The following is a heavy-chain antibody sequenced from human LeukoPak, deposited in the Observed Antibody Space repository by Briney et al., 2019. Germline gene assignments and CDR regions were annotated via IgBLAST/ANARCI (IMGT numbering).Heavy chain of an antibody. D-gene: IGHD3-3*01. CDR1: GFSFGGYG. CDR2: IRSKAYGGTT. CDR3: TRLSITIFGVVTD. V-gene: IGHV3-49*04. Sequence: PGGSLRLSCTASGFSFGGYGMSWVRQAPGKGLEWVGFIRSKAYGGTTEYAASVKGRFTISRDDSKSIAYLQMNSLKTEDTAVYYCTRLSITIFGVVTDWGQGTLVTVSS. J-gene: IGHJ4*02.